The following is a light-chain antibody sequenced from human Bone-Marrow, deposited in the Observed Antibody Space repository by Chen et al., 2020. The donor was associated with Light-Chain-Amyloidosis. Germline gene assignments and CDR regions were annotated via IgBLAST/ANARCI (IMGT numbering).Light chain of an antibody. V-gene: IGLV1-40*01. CDR2: GNS. Sequence: QSAPTQPPSLSGAPGQRVTISCTRSSSYIGAGYDVHWYQQLPGTAPKPLIYGNSNRPSGVPDRFSGSKSGTSASLAITGLQAEDEADYYCQSYDSSLSGVVFGGGTKLTVL. J-gene: IGLJ2*01. CDR3: QSYDSSLSGVV. CDR1: SSYIGAGYD.